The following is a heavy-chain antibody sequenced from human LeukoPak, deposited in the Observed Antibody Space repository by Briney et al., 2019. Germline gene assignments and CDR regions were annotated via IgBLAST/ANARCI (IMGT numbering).Heavy chain of an antibody. CDR1: GGSISSGSYY. J-gene: IGHJ3*01. V-gene: IGHV4-61*02. CDR2: IYTSGST. Sequence: PSETLSLTCTVSGGSISSGSYYWSWIRQPAGKGLEWIGRIYTSGSTNYNPSLKSRVTMSVDTSKNQFSLKLSSVTAADAAVYYCARVSGSPLWGQGTMVTVSS. CDR3: ARVSGSPL. D-gene: IGHD1-26*01.